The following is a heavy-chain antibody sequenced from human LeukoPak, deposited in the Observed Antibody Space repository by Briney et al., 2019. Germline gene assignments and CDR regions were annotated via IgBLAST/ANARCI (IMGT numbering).Heavy chain of an antibody. V-gene: IGHV3-33*01. J-gene: IGHJ3*02. CDR3: ARDSAGTHAFDI. CDR1: GFTFSSYG. CDR2: IWYDGSNK. D-gene: IGHD6-19*01. Sequence: PGRSLRLSCAASGFTFSSYGMHLVRQAPGKGLEWVAVIWYDGSNKYYADSVKGRFTISRDNSKNTLYLQMNSLRAEDTAVYYCARDSAGTHAFDIWGQGTMVTVSS.